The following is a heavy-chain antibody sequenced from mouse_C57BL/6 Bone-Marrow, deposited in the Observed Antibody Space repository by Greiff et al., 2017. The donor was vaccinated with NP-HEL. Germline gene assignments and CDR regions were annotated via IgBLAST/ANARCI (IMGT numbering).Heavy chain of an antibody. CDR2: INPGSGGT. V-gene: IGHV1-54*01. CDR1: GYAFTNYL. Sequence: QVQLQQSGAELVRPGTSVKVSCKASGYAFTNYLIEWVKQRPGQGLEWIGVINPGSGGTNYNEKFKGKATLTADKSSSTAYMQLSSLTSEDSAVYFCARGDGNYPWYFDYWGQGTTLTVSS. D-gene: IGHD2-1*01. J-gene: IGHJ2*01. CDR3: ARGDGNYPWYFDY.